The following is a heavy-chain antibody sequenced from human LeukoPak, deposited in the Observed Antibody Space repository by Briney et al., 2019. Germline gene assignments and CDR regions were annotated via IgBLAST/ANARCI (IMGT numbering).Heavy chain of an antibody. CDR3: ARDPGEIPDI. CDR1: GFTFSSYA. J-gene: IGHJ3*02. Sequence: GRSLRLSCAASGFTFSSYAMHWVRQAPGKGLEWVAVISYDGSNKYYADSVKGRFTISRDNSKNTLYLQMNSLRAEDRAVYYCARDPGEIPDIWGQGTMVTVSS. V-gene: IGHV3-30-3*01. D-gene: IGHD3-16*01. CDR2: ISYDGSNK.